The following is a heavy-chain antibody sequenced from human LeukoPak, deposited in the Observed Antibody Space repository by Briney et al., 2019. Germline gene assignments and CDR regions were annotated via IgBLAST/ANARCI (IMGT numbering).Heavy chain of an antibody. CDR1: GDSLSIYY. Sequence: KPSETLSLTCTVSGDSLSIYYWSWIRQPAGKGLEWIGRINISGNAKYNASLQSRVTMSVDPSKNQFSLLMFSVTAADTAVYYCARDVIAALTLGSYFDYWGQGTLVTVSS. V-gene: IGHV4-4*07. J-gene: IGHJ4*02. CDR2: INISGNA. D-gene: IGHD6-13*01. CDR3: ARDVIAALTLGSYFDY.